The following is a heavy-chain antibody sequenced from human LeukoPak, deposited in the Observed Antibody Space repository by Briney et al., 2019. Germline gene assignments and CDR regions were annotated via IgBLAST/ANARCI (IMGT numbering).Heavy chain of an antibody. CDR2: MSSGSTVI. J-gene: IGHJ3*02. CDR3: ARGLGAFDM. CDR1: GFTFSDYS. V-gene: IGHV3-48*02. Sequence: GGSLRLSCAASGFTFSDYSMNWVRQAPGKGLEWVSYMSSGSTVIYADSVKGRFTISRDNAKNSLYLQMNSLRDEDTAVYYCARGLGAFDMWGQGTKVTVSA. D-gene: IGHD3-16*01.